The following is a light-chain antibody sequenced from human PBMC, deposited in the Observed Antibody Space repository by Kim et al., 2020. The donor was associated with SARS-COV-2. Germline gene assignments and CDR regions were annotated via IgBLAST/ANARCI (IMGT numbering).Light chain of an antibody. J-gene: IGLJ1*01. CDR3: CSYAGSYIYV. CDR2: DVS. Sequence: QSVLTQPRSVSGSPGQSVTISCTGTSSDVGGYNYVSWYQQYPGKAPKLLIYDVSTRPSGVPDRFSGSKSGNTASLTISGLQTEDEADYYCCSYAGSYIYVFGTGTKLTVL. CDR1: SSDVGGYNY. V-gene: IGLV2-11*01.